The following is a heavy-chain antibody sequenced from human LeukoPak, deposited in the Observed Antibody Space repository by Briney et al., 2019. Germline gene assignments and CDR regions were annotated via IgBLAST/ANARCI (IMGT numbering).Heavy chain of an antibody. CDR2: ISSSTRTI. D-gene: IGHD2-15*01. V-gene: IGHV3-48*02. CDR3: ARDLVAAGTFVY. Sequence: PGGSLRLSCATSGFTFSSYSMNWVRQAPGKGLEWVSYISSSTRTIYYADSVKGRFTISRDNAENSLYLQMNSLRDEDTAVYYCARDLVAAGTFVYWGQGTLVTVSS. J-gene: IGHJ4*02. CDR1: GFTFSSYS.